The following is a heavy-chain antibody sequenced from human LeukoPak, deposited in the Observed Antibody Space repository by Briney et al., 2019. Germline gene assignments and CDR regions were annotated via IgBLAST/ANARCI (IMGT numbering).Heavy chain of an antibody. V-gene: IGHV1-69*13. CDR2: IIPIFGTA. J-gene: IGHJ3*02. Sequence: ASVKVSCKASGGTFSSYAISWVRQAPGQGLEWMGGIIPIFGTANYAQKFQGRVTITADESTSTAYMELSSLRSEDTAVYYCARDTRPRVRYCTNGVCEAFDIWGQGTMVTVSS. D-gene: IGHD2-8*01. CDR1: GGTFSSYA. CDR3: ARDTRPRVRYCTNGVCEAFDI.